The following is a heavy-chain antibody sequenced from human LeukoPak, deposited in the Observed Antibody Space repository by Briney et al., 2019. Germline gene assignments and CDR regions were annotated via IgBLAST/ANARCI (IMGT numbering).Heavy chain of an antibody. J-gene: IGHJ4*02. CDR1: GGSNNSYY. CDR3: ARYTAAAHLFDY. Sequence: SETLSLSCTVSGGSNNSYYWGWIRQPPGKGLEWIGSIYYSGSTYYNPSLKSRVTISVDTSKNQFSLKLSSVTAADTAVYYCARYTAAAHLFDYWGQGTLVTVSS. CDR2: IYYSGST. V-gene: IGHV4-39*01. D-gene: IGHD6-13*01.